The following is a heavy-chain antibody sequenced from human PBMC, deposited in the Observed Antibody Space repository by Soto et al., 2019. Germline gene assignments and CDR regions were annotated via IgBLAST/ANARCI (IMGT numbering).Heavy chain of an antibody. CDR1: GNTFTNYY. Sequence: QVQLMQSGAEVKKPGASVKVSCKASGNTFTNYYIHWVRQAPGQGLEWMGTINPSGGHTTYAQKFLSRVTMTRDTSTITLYMELTSLRSEDTAVYYCARGGHVVVVTAAFDYWGQGTLVTVSS. J-gene: IGHJ4*02. D-gene: IGHD2-21*02. CDR2: INPSGGHT. V-gene: IGHV1-46*01. CDR3: ARGGHVVVVTAAFDY.